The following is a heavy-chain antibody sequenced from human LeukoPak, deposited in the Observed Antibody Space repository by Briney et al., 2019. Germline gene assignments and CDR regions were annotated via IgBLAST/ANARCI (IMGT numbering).Heavy chain of an antibody. CDR1: GFTFSSYW. V-gene: IGHV3-30*18. D-gene: IGHD3-10*01. Sequence: PGGSLRLSCAASGFTFSSYWMHWVRQAPGKGLEWVAIISYDGSNKYYADSVKGPFTISRDNSKNTLYLQMNSLRTEDTAVYYCAKDNRYGSGSRLDYWGQGTLVTVSS. CDR2: ISYDGSNK. J-gene: IGHJ4*02. CDR3: AKDNRYGSGSRLDY.